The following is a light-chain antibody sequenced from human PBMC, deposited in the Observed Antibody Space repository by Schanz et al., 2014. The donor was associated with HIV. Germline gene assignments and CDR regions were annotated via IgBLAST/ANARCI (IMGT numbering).Light chain of an antibody. V-gene: IGLV2-8*01. CDR2: EVD. Sequence: QSALTQPPSASGSPGQSVTISCTGTSSDVGGHDRVSWYQQYPGKAPKLLIYEVDKRPSGVPDRFSASKSGNTASLTVSGLQADDEADYYCSSYAGKNNLIFGGGTKLTVL. CDR1: SSDVGGHDR. CDR3: SSYAGKNNLI. J-gene: IGLJ2*01.